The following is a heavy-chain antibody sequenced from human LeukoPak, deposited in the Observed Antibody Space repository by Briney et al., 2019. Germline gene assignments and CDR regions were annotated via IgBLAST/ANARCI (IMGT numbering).Heavy chain of an antibody. D-gene: IGHD3-22*01. CDR2: LSGSGGSM. Sequence: PGGSLRLSCAASGFTFSSYAMSWVRQAPGKGLEWVSALSGSGGSMYYADSVKGRFTISRDNSKNTLYLLMNSLRAEDTAVYYCAKDISRVTMIVVATPSYYFDYWGQGTLVTVSS. V-gene: IGHV3-23*01. CDR1: GFTFSSYA. CDR3: AKDISRVTMIVVATPSYYFDY. J-gene: IGHJ4*02.